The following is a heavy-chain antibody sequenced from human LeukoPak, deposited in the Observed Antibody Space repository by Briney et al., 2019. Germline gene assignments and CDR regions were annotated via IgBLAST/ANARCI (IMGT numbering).Heavy chain of an antibody. CDR3: ARSVLLWFGELGLAFDI. V-gene: IGHV4-59*01. CDR2: IYYSGST. CDR1: GGSISSYY. Sequence: SETLSLTCTVSGGSISSYYWSWIRQPPGKGLEWIGYIYYSGSTNYNPSLKSRVTISVDTSKNQFSLKLSSVTAADTAVYYCARSVLLWFGELGLAFDIWGQGTMVSVSS. D-gene: IGHD3-10*01. J-gene: IGHJ3*02.